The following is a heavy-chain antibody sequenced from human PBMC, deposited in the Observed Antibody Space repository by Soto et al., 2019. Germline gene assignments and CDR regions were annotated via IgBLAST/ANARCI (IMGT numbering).Heavy chain of an antibody. V-gene: IGHV3-33*01. J-gene: IGHJ4*02. CDR2: IWFDGSNK. Sequence: GGSLRLSCAASGFTFSGYTIHWVRQAPGKGLEWLALIWFDGSNKYYADSVKGRFTISRDNAKSTLYLQMNTLRAEDTAVYYCARDLGYNYGHPFDYWGQGTLVTAPQ. CDR3: ARDLGYNYGHPFDY. D-gene: IGHD5-18*01. CDR1: GFTFSGYT.